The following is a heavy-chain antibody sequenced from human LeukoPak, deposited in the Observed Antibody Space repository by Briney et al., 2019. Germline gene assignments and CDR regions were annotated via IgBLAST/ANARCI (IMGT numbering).Heavy chain of an antibody. J-gene: IGHJ5*02. D-gene: IGHD6-19*01. V-gene: IGHV3-21*01. CDR1: GFTFSSYS. CDR2: ISSRSSYI. CDR3: ARAPGWGYSSGWLHNWFDP. Sequence: PGGSLRLSCAASGFTFSSYSMNWVRQAPGKGLEWVSSISSRSSYIDYADSLKGRFTISRDNAKNSLYLQMNSLRAEDTAVYYCARAPGWGYSSGWLHNWFDPWGQGTLVTVSS.